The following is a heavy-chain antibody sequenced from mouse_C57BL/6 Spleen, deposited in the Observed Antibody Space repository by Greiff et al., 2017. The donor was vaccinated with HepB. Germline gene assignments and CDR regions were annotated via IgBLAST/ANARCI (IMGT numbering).Heavy chain of an antibody. CDR3: ASTTVVATSNFDV. V-gene: IGHV1-81*01. D-gene: IGHD1-1*01. CDR2: IYPRSGNT. Sequence: QVQLQQSGAELARPGASVKLSCKASGYTFTSYGISWVKQRTGQGLEWIGEIYPRSGNTYYNEKFKGKATLTADKSSSTAYMELRSLTSEDSAVYFYASTTVVATSNFDVWGTGTTVTVSS. CDR1: GYTFTSYG. J-gene: IGHJ1*03.